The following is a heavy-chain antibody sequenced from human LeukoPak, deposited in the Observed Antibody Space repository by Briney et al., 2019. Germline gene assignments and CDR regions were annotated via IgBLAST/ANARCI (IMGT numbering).Heavy chain of an antibody. CDR1: GFTFSSYW. Sequence: PGGSLRLSCAASGFTFSSYWMHWVRQAPGKGLVWVSRIDTDERITIYADSVKGRFTISRDDAKNTLYLQMNSLRAEDTAVYYCARGLQGIDYWGQGTLVTVSS. J-gene: IGHJ4*02. CDR3: ARGLQGIDY. V-gene: IGHV3-74*01. CDR2: IDTDERIT. D-gene: IGHD5-24*01.